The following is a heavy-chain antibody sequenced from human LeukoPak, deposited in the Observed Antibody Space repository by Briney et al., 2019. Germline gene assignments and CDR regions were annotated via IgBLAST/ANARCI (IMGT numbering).Heavy chain of an antibody. D-gene: IGHD6-6*01. CDR2: ISAYNGNT. CDR3: ASLIEYSSSRVRTDDAFDI. CDR1: GYTFTSYS. V-gene: IGHV1-18*01. J-gene: IGHJ3*02. Sequence: GASVKVSCKASGYTFTSYSISWVRQAPGQGLGWMGWISAYNGNTNYEQKLQGRVTMTTDTSTSTAYMELRSLRSDDTAVYYCASLIEYSSSRVRTDDAFDIWGQGTMVTVSS.